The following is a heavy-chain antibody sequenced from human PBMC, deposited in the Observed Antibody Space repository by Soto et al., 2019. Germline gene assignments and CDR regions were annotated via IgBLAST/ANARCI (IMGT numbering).Heavy chain of an antibody. CDR1: GFTVSSNY. J-gene: IGHJ6*03. Sequence: GSLRLSCAASGFTVSSNYMSWVRQAPGKGLEWVSVIYSGGSTYYADSVKGRFTISRHNSKNTLYLQMNSLRAEDTAVYYCAREGVMAAEKTYYYYMDVWGKGTKVTVSS. CDR3: AREGVMAAEKTYYYYMDV. V-gene: IGHV3-53*04. CDR2: IYSGGST. D-gene: IGHD2-21*01.